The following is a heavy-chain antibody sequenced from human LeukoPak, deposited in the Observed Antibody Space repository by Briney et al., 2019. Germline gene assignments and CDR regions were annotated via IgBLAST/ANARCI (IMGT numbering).Heavy chain of an antibody. V-gene: IGHV1-24*01. J-gene: IGHJ4*02. CDR1: GYTLTELS. CDR2: FDPEDGET. D-gene: IGHD1-26*01. CDR3: ATTRWVGATPPFGY. Sequence: ASVKVSCKVSGYTLTELSMHWVRQAPGKGPEWMGGFDPEDGETIYAQKFQGRVTMTEDTSTDTAYMELSSLRSEDTAVYYCATTRWVGATPPFGYWGQGTLVTVSS.